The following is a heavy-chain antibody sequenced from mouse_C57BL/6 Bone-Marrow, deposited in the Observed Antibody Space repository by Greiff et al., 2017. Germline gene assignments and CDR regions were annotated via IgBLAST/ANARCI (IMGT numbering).Heavy chain of an antibody. D-gene: IGHD4-1*01. CDR2: IDPENGDT. CDR3: TTWELGRFAY. Sequence: VQLQQSGAELVRPGASVKLSCTASGFNINDDYMHWVKQRPEQGLEWIGWIDPENGDTEYASKFQGKATITADTSSNTAYLQLSSLTSEDTAVYYCTTWELGRFAYWGQGTLVTVSA. CDR1: GFNINDDY. J-gene: IGHJ3*01. V-gene: IGHV14-4*01.